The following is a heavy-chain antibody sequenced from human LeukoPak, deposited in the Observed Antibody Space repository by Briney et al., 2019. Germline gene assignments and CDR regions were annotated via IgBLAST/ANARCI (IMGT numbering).Heavy chain of an antibody. CDR2: IYYSGST. J-gene: IGHJ4*02. Sequence: SETLSLTCTVSGGSISSYYWSWIRQPPGKGLEWIGYIYYSGSTNYNPSLKSRVTISVDTSKNQFSLKLSSVTAADTAVYYCARGTYYYDSSGYYFDYWGQGTRVTVSS. D-gene: IGHD3-22*01. CDR3: ARGTYYYDSSGYYFDY. V-gene: IGHV4-59*01. CDR1: GGSISSYY.